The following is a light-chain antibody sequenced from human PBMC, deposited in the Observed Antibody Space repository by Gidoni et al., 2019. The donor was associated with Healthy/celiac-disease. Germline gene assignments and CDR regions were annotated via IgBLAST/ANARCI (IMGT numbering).Light chain of an antibody. V-gene: IGKV3-20*01. CDR1: QSVSSSY. CDR2: GAS. Sequence: EIVFTQSPGTLSLSPGERATLSCRASQSVSSSYLAWYQQKPGQAPRLLIYGASSRATGIPDRFSGSGSGTDFTLNISRLEPEDFAVYYCQQYGSSSLTFGGGTKVEIK. J-gene: IGKJ4*01. CDR3: QQYGSSSLT.